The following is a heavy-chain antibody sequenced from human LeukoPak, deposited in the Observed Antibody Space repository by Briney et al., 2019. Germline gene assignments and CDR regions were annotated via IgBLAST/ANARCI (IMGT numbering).Heavy chain of an antibody. CDR1: GGSISSYY. D-gene: IGHD1-1*01. J-gene: IGHJ5*02. CDR3: ARGRLERRGGLFNWFDP. Sequence: KPSETLSLTCTVSGGSISSYYWSWIRQPPGKGLEWIGYIYYSGSTNYNPSLKSRVTISVDTSKNQFSLKLSSVTAADTAVYYCARGRLERRGGLFNWFDPWGQGTLVTVSS. V-gene: IGHV4-59*01. CDR2: IYYSGST.